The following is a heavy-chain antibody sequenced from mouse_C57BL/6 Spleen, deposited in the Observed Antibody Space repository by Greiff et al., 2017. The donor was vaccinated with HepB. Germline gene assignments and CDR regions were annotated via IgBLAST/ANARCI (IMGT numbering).Heavy chain of an antibody. V-gene: IGHV6-6*01. CDR1: GFTFSDAW. CDR2: IRNKANNHAT. J-gene: IGHJ2*01. D-gene: IGHD2-4*01. Sequence: EVKVEESGGGLVQPGGSMKLSCAASGFTFSDAWMDWVRQSPEKGLEWVAEIRNKANNHATYYAESVKGRFTISRDDSKSSVYLQMNSLRAEDTGIYYCTRRGLRRGVDYWGQGTTLTVSS. CDR3: TRRGLRRGVDY.